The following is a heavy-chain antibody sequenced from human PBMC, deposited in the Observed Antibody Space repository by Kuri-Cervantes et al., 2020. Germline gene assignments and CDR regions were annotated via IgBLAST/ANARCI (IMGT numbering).Heavy chain of an antibody. V-gene: IGHV4-39*01. J-gene: IGHJ3*02. CDR1: GGSISSSSYY. CDR2: IYYSGST. D-gene: IGHD3-22*01. CDR3: ARVEEYYYDSSGYLDAFDI. Sequence: SETLSLTCTVSGGSISSSSYYWGWIRQPPGKGLEYIGSIYYSGSTFHNPSLRSRVTISVDTSKNQFSLKLRSVTAADTAVYYCARVEEYYYDSSGYLDAFDIWGQGTMVTVSS.